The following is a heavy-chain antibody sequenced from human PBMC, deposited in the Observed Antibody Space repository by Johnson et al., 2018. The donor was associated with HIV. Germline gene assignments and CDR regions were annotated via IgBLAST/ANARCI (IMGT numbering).Heavy chain of an antibody. CDR3: ARGVSSGYYSNAFDV. V-gene: IGHV3-11*01. J-gene: IGHJ3*01. CDR2: ISGSDHRT. CDR1: GFIFSDYY. Sequence: VQLVESGGGLVKPGGSLRLSCAASGFIFSDYYMSWIRQAPGKGLEWVSAISGSDHRTYSADSVKGRFTLSRVNSKNKLYLQMNSLRAEDTALYYCARGVSSGYYSNAFDVWGQGTMATVSS. D-gene: IGHD3-22*01.